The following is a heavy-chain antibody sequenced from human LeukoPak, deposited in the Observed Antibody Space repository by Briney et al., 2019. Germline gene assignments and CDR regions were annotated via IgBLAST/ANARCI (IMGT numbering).Heavy chain of an antibody. V-gene: IGHV4-4*02. J-gene: IGHJ4*02. Sequence: SETLSLTCAVSGGSVSSDNWWSWVRRPPGKGLEWIGEIHHSGNTNYSPSLKSRVTISLDKSRNQFSLKLNSVTAADTAVYYCAKAGVWLPAVWGQGTLVTVSS. CDR2: IHHSGNT. D-gene: IGHD3-9*01. CDR3: AKAGVWLPAV. CDR1: GGSVSSDNW.